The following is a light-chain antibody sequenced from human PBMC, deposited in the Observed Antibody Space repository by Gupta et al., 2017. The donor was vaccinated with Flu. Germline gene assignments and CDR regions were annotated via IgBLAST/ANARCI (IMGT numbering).Light chain of an antibody. CDR1: NIGHRN. Sequence: SYVLTQPPSVSVAPGQTARVTCGGNNIGHRNVHWYQQKPGQAPVLVVYDDSDRPSGIPERLSGSNSGNTATLTISRVEAGDEADYYCQVWDSSSDHWVFGGGTKLTVL. CDR2: DDS. CDR3: QVWDSSSDHWV. J-gene: IGLJ3*02. V-gene: IGLV3-21*02.